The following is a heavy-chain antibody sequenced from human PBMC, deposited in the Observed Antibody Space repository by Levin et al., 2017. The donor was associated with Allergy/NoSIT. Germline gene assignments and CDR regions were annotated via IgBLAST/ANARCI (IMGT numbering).Heavy chain of an antibody. D-gene: IGHD3-22*01. Sequence: GESLKISCAASGFTFSHYTLAWVRQAPGKGLEWVSSISSNSDYIFYADSVKGRFTISRDNAEDSLYLQMNSLTAEDTAVYYCARARYYDTSAYYYLDFWGQRPPVTVSS. V-gene: IGHV3-21*01. CDR2: ISSNSDYI. CDR1: GFTFSHYT. J-gene: IGHJ4*02. CDR3: ARARYYDTSAYYYLDF.